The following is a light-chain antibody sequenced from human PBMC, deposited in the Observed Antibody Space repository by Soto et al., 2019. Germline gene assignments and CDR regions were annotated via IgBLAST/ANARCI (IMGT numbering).Light chain of an antibody. Sequence: EIVLTQSPATLSLSPGESATLSCRASQSVNDYLAWYQQKPGQAPRLLIYDASNRATGIPARFSGWGSGTDFTLTISSLEPEDFAVYFCQQRSNWQELTFGGGTKVEIK. CDR1: QSVNDY. V-gene: IGKV3-11*01. CDR3: QQRSNWQELT. J-gene: IGKJ4*01. CDR2: DAS.